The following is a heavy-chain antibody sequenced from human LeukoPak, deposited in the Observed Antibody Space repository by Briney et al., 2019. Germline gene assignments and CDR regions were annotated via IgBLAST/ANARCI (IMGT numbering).Heavy chain of an antibody. D-gene: IGHD6-13*01. V-gene: IGHV1-18*01. J-gene: IGHJ4*02. CDR3: AGHDIAAAGMAHYY. CDR1: GYTFTSYG. CDR2: ISAYSGNT. Sequence: ASVKVSCKASGYTFTSYGISWVRQAPGQGLEWMGWISAYSGNTNYAQKLQGRVTMTTDTSTSTAYMELRSLRSDDTAVYYCAGHDIAAAGMAHYYWGQGTLVTVSS.